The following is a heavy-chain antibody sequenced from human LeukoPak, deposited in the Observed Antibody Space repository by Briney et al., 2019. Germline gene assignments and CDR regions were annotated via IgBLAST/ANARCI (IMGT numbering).Heavy chain of an antibody. CDR1: GYSCTSYW. D-gene: IGHD3-10*01. V-gene: IGHV5-51*01. Sequence: KVGGSLKISCKGSGYSCTSYWIGWVRQMPGKGLEWMGIIYPGDSDTRYSPSFQGQVTISADKSISTAYLQWSSLKASDTAMYYCARRRGNTLDWYFDLWGRGTLVTVSS. CDR2: IYPGDSDT. J-gene: IGHJ2*01. CDR3: ARRRGNTLDWYFDL.